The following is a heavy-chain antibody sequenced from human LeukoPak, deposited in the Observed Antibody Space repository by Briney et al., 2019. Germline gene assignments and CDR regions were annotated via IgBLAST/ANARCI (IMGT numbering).Heavy chain of an antibody. Sequence: SETLSLTCTVSGGSISSSSYYWGWIRQPPGKGLEWIGSIYYSGSTYYNPSLKSRVTISVDKSKNQFSLKLSSVTAADTAVYYCARDVPWAGSGYFFDYWGQGTLVTVSS. CDR1: GGSISSSSYY. J-gene: IGHJ4*02. CDR2: IYYSGST. V-gene: IGHV4-39*07. D-gene: IGHD3-22*01. CDR3: ARDVPWAGSGYFFDY.